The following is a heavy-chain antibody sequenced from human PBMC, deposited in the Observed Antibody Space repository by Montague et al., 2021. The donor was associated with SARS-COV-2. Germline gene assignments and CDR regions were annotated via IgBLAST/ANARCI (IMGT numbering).Heavy chain of an antibody. V-gene: IGHV3-48*03. D-gene: IGHD3-3*01. CDR3: AGKSGYYHYYGMDV. Sequence: SLRLSCAASGFTFSSYEMNWVRQAPGKGLEWVSYISSSGSTIYYADSVKGRFTISRDNAKNSLYLQMNSLRAEDTAVYYCAGKSGYYHYYGMDVWGQGTTVTVSS. CDR2: ISSSGSTI. J-gene: IGHJ6*02. CDR1: GFTFSSYE.